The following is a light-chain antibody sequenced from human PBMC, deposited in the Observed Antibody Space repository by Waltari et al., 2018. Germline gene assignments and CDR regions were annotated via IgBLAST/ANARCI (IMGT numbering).Light chain of an antibody. CDR2: AAS. CDR1: QSVGRT. CDR3: QHYVRLPVT. V-gene: IGKV3-20*01. J-gene: IGKJ1*01. Sequence: EAVLTQSPGTLSLSPGERATLSCRTSQSVGRTLAWYQQKPGQAPGLLIYAASTRATGSPDRFRGSGSGTDFSVTITRLEPEDCAGYYCQHYVRLPVTFGQVTKVEIK.